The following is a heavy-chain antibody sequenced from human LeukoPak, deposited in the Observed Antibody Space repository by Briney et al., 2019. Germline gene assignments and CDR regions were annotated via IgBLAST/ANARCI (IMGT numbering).Heavy chain of an antibody. D-gene: IGHD6-13*01. Sequence: PSETLSLTCTVSGGSISNYYWSWIRQPPGKGLEWIGYIYYGGSTSHNPSLKSRVTISVDTSKNQFSLKLTSVTAADTAVYYCARGSRWDRFDYWGQGTLVTVSS. CDR3: ARGSRWDRFDY. CDR1: GGSISNYY. J-gene: IGHJ4*02. V-gene: IGHV4-59*01. CDR2: IYYGGST.